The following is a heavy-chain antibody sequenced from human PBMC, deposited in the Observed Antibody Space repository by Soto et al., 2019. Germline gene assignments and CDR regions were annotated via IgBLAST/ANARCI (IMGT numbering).Heavy chain of an antibody. CDR1: GFTFSSYA. CDR3: AKRHLEWLSHLDN. CDR2: ISGSGGST. Sequence: GGSLRLSCAASGFTFSSYAMNWVRQAPGKGLEWVSAISGSGGSTYYADSVKGRFTISRDNSKNTLYLQMNSLRAEDTAVYSCAKRHLEWLSHLDNWGQGTLVTVSS. D-gene: IGHD3-3*01. J-gene: IGHJ4*02. V-gene: IGHV3-23*01.